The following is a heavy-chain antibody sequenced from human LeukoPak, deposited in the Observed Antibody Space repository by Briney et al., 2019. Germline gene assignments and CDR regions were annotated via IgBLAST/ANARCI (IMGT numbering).Heavy chain of an antibody. D-gene: IGHD7-27*01. CDR1: GGSISSGGYY. CDR3: ARGPWGSLDY. V-gene: IGHV4-61*08. Sequence: SETLSLTCAVSGGSISSGGYYWSWIRQPPGKGLEWIGYIYYSGSTNYNPSLKSRVTISVDTSKNQFSLEVSSVTAADTAVYYCARGPWGSLDYWGQGTLVTVSS. CDR2: IYYSGST. J-gene: IGHJ4*02.